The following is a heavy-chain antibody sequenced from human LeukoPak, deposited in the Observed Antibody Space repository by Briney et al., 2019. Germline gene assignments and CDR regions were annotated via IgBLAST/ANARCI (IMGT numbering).Heavy chain of an antibody. CDR1: GYVFSGYW. CDR2: IYGGDSET. CDR3: ARHLSSSSWYYYNYYMDV. Sequence: GESLKISCRGSGYVFSGYWVAWVRQMSGKGLEWMGIIYGGDSETRYSPSFQGQVTISADKSINTAYLQRSSLKASDTAMYYCARHLSSSSWYYYNYYMDVWGKGTTVTVSS. D-gene: IGHD6-13*01. V-gene: IGHV5-51*01. J-gene: IGHJ6*03.